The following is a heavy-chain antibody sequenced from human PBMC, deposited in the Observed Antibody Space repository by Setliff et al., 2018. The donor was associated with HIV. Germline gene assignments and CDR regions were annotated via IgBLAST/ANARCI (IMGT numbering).Heavy chain of an antibody. Sequence: SETLSLTCTVAGGSINTRHNYWGWIRQPPGLGLEWIGSMYYSGTTYHSPTLKSRVSMSMDTSRNPFSLKLSSVTAADTAIYYCVRRKSELRLISDYMDVWGKGTTVTSP. V-gene: IGHV4-39*01. CDR3: VRRKSELRLISDYMDV. CDR2: MYYSGTT. D-gene: IGHD3-10*01. J-gene: IGHJ6*03. CDR1: GGSINTRHNY.